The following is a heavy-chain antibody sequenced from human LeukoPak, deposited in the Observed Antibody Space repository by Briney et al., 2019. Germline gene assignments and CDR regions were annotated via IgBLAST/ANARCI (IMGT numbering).Heavy chain of an antibody. CDR2: ISGSGGST. V-gene: IGHV3-23*01. Sequence: GGSLRLSCAASGFTFSSYAMGWVRQAPGKGLEGVSAISGSGGSTYYADSVKGRFTISRDNSKNTLYLQMNSLRAEDTAVYYCAKAGVTIFGVAYYFDYWGQGTLVTVSS. D-gene: IGHD3-3*01. J-gene: IGHJ4*02. CDR3: AKAGVTIFGVAYYFDY. CDR1: GFTFSSYA.